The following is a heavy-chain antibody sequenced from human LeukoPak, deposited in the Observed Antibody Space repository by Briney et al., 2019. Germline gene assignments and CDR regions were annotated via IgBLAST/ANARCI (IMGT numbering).Heavy chain of an antibody. CDR1: GGSISSGGYY. CDR2: IYYSGST. D-gene: IGHD3-22*01. J-gene: IGHJ4*02. V-gene: IGHV4-61*08. CDR3: ASLRPYYDSSGYYYDY. Sequence: SETLSLTCTVSGGSISSGGYYWSWIRQHPGKGLEWIGYIYYSGSTNYNPSLKSRVTISVDTSKNQFSLKLSSVTAADTAVYYCASLRPYYDSSGYYYDYWGQGTLVTVSS.